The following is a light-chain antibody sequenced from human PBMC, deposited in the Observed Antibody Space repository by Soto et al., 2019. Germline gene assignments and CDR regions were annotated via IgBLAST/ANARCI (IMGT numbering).Light chain of an antibody. CDR1: QSISSW. Sequence: DIQMTQSPSTLSASVGDRVTITCRASQSISSWLAWYQQKPGKAPKLLIYEASSSEIGVPPRFSGSGFGTEFTLTISSLQPEDSATYYCQYYKVHSTFSQGTRLEIK. V-gene: IGKV1-5*03. J-gene: IGKJ1*01. CDR2: EAS. CDR3: QYYKVHST.